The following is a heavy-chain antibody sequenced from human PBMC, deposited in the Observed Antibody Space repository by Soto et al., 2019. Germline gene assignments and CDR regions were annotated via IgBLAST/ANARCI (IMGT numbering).Heavy chain of an antibody. J-gene: IGHJ4*02. D-gene: IGHD1-26*01. Sequence: SETLSLTCTVSGGSIRNGDYYWGWIRQPPGKGLEWIGYVYYSGTTYSHPSLNSRVSISGGTSENQFSLRLTPVTAADTAVYYCVTVNLVGAAYYFDYWGPGTLVTVSS. CDR2: VYYSGTT. V-gene: IGHV4-30-4*01. CDR3: VTVNLVGAAYYFDY. CDR1: GGSIRNGDYY.